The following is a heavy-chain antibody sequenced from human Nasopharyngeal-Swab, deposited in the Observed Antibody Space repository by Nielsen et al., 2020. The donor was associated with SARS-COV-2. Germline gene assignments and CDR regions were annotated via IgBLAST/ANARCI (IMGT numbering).Heavy chain of an antibody. CDR2: IYYTGIA. V-gene: IGHV4-39*01. CDR3: ARQPGMDV. CDR1: GGSIMSSSYY. Sequence: SETLSLTCTVSGGSIMSSSYYWGGIRQPPGKGLEWIGVIYYTGIAHYSPSLKSRVTISVDTSRNQFFLRVASVTAEDTAVYYCARQPGMDVWGQGTSVTVSS. J-gene: IGHJ6*02.